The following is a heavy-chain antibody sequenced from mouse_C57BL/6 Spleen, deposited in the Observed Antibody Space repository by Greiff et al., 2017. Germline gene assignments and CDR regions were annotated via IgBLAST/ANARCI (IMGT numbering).Heavy chain of an antibody. D-gene: IGHD2-3*01. Sequence: EVQLQQSGPVLVKPGASVKMSCKASGYTFTDYYMNWVKQSHGKSLEWIGVINPYNGGTSYNQKFKGKATLTVDKSSSTAYMELNSLTSEDSAVYYCARGGLLPGACFAYWGQGTLVTVSA. V-gene: IGHV1-19*01. CDR3: ARGGLLPGACFAY. CDR1: GYTFTDYY. CDR2: INPYNGGT. J-gene: IGHJ3*01.